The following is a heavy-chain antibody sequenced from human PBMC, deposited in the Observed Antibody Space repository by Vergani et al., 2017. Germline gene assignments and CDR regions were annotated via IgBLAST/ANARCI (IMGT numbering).Heavy chain of an antibody. V-gene: IGHV3-21*04. CDR2: ISTSSYI. D-gene: IGHD3-9*01. CDR3: VVLTLDS. J-gene: IGHJ4*02. Sequence: VQLVESGGGVVQPGRSLRLSCAASGFTFSSYGMHWVRQAPGKGLEWVSSISTSSYISYADSVKGRFTISRDNAKNSLYLQLNSLKTEDTAVYHCVVLTLDSWGQGTLVTVSS. CDR1: GFTFSSYG.